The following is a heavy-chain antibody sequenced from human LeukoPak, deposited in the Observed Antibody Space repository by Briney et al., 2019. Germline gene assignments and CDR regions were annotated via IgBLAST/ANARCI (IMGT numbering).Heavy chain of an antibody. D-gene: IGHD3-22*01. CDR1: GGSISSYY. Sequence: SETLSLTCTVSGGSISSYYWSWIRQPPGKGLEWIGYIYYSGSSNYNPSLKSRVTISVDTSKNQFSLKLSSVTAADTAVYYCARHSSGSHSYFDYWGQGTLVTVSS. J-gene: IGHJ4*02. CDR3: ARHSSGSHSYFDY. V-gene: IGHV4-59*01. CDR2: IYYSGSS.